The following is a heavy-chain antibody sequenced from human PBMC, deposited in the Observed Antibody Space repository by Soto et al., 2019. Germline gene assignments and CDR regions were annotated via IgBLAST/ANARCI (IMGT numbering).Heavy chain of an antibody. D-gene: IGHD1-26*01. CDR2: TSDDGTNK. CDR3: ARGAQWEILYAFDI. CDR1: GFTFSTYA. V-gene: IGHV3-30-3*01. J-gene: IGHJ3*02. Sequence: GFLLLSCPASGFTFSTYAIHWVRQAPGKGLEWVAVTSDDGTNKYYADSVKGRFTISRDNSKNTLFLQMNSLRAEDTDVYYSARGAQWEILYAFDIWGQGTMVTVSS.